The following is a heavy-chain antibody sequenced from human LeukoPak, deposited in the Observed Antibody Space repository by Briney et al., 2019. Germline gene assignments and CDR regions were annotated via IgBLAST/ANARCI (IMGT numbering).Heavy chain of an antibody. CDR3: ARLCCAGNSGYWFDP. D-gene: IGHD4-23*01. J-gene: IGHJ5*02. CDR1: GGSFSGYY. Sequence: PSETLSLTCAVYGGSFSGYYWSWIRQPPGKGLEWIGEINHSGSTNYNPSLKSRVTISVDTSKNQFSLKRSSVTAADTAVYYCARLCCAGNSGYWFDPWGQGTLVTVSA. CDR2: INHSGST. V-gene: IGHV4-34*01.